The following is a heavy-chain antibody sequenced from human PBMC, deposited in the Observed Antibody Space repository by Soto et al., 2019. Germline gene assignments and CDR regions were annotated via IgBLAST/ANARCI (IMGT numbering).Heavy chain of an antibody. CDR3: ATPPYYYGSGSYRY. CDR2: IIPIFGTA. Sequence: QVQLVQSGAEVKKPGSSVKVSCKAPGGTFSSYAISWVRQAPGQGLEWMGGIIPIFGTANYAQEFQGRVTITADESTSTAYMELSSLRSEDTAVYYCATPPYYYGSGSYRYWGQGTLVTVSS. J-gene: IGHJ4*02. D-gene: IGHD3-10*01. CDR1: GGTFSSYA. V-gene: IGHV1-69*01.